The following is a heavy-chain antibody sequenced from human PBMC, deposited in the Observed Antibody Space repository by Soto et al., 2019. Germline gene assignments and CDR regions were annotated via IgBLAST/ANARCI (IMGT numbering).Heavy chain of an antibody. J-gene: IGHJ5*01. Sequence: QITLKESGPTLVRPTQTLTLTCSFSGFSLKTIGISVGWIRQPPGKALEWLALTYWDDDQRDSPSLKTRLTRSKEAYKSQVVLAMTNVYPVDTATYYCARSTSENFWSGPVDSWGTGIVVTVSS. V-gene: IGHV2-5*02. CDR3: ARSTSENFWSGPVDS. CDR2: TYWDDDQ. D-gene: IGHD3-3*01. CDR1: GFSLKTIGIS.